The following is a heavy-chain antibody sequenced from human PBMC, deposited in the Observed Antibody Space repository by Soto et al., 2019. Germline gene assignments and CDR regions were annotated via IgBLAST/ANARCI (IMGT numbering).Heavy chain of an antibody. CDR3: ARSGYIFAWGY. J-gene: IGHJ4*02. V-gene: IGHV3-53*01. D-gene: IGHD5-18*01. Sequence: EVQLVESGGGLIPPGGSLRLSCAASGFLVNSAYMTWVRQAPGKGLELLSMINSDGSTLYAESVKGRFTISRDNSKNRLDLQMNGLGAEDTSMSYCARSGYIFAWGYWGQGTLVIVTS. CDR1: GFLVNSAY. CDR2: INSDGST.